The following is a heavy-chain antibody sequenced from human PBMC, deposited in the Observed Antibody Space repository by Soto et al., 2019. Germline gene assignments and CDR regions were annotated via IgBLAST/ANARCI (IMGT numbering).Heavy chain of an antibody. J-gene: IGHJ4*02. CDR3: AKDYSYYGDYIDY. CDR2: ISYDGSNK. CDR1: GFTFSSYG. Sequence: PGGSLRLSCAASGFTFSSYGMHWVRQAPGKGLEWVAVISYDGSNKYYADSVKGRFTISRDNSKNTLYLQMNSLRAEDTAVYYCAKDYSYYGDYIDYWGQGTLVTFSS. V-gene: IGHV3-30*18. D-gene: IGHD4-17*01.